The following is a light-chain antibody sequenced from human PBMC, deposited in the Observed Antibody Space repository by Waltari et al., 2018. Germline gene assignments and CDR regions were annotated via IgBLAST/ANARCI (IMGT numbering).Light chain of an antibody. CDR3: QQYYTYCT. V-gene: IGKV1-5*03. CDR1: QSIGNW. J-gene: IGKJ2*02. Sequence: DIQMTQSPSTLSASVGDRVTITCRASQSIGNWLAWYQQKPGKAPNLLSSKSSSLETGVPSRFSGSGSGTEFTLTISSLQPDDFATYYCQQYYTYCTFGQGTKLDI. CDR2: KSS.